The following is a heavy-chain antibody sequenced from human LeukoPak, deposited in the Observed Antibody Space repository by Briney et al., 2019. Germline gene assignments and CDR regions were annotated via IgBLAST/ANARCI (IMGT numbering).Heavy chain of an antibody. V-gene: IGHV1-2*02. CDR3: ARGTGIQDY. CDR1: GYTFTGYY. D-gene: IGHD5-18*01. CDR2: INAKSGGT. Sequence: ASLKVSCKASGYTFTGYYIHWVRQAPGQGLEWMGWINAKSGGTNYVQKFKGRVTMTTDTSITTAYMELNRLRLDDTAVYYCARGTGIQDYWGQGTLVTVSS. J-gene: IGHJ4*02.